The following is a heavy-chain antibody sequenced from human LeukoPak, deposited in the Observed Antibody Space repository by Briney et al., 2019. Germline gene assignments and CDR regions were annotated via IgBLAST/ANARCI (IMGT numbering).Heavy chain of an antibody. D-gene: IGHD6-19*01. CDR2: IFYSGST. CDR3: ARVWSSGWYYFDY. Sequence: SETLSLTCAVSGGSISTYFWSWIRQPPGKGLEWIGYIFYSGSTNYNPSLKSRVTISVDTSKNQFSLKLSSVTAADTAVYYCARVWSSGWYYFDYWGQGTLVTVSS. J-gene: IGHJ4*02. CDR1: GGSISTYF. V-gene: IGHV4-59*01.